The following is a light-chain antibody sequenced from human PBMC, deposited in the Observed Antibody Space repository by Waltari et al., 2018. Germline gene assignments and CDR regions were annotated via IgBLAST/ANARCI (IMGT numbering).Light chain of an antibody. J-gene: IGLJ1*01. CDR2: DVS. V-gene: IGLV2-14*03. CDR1: SSYVGGYNH. CDR3: SSYTSSNTLG. Sequence: QSALTQPASVSGSPGQSITISCTGTSSYVGGYNHVPWYQQHPGKAPKLMIYDVSNRPSGVSNRFSGSKSGNTASLTISGLQAEDEADYYCSSYTSSNTLGFGTGTKVTVL.